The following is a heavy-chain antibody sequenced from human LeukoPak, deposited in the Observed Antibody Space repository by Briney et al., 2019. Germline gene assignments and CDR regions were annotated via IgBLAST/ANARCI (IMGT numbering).Heavy chain of an antibody. D-gene: IGHD3-22*01. CDR1: GFTFSSYA. CDR2: ISSSGGST. Sequence: GGSLRLSCSASGFTFSSYAMHWVRQAPGKGLEYVSAISSSGGSTYYADSVKGRFTISRDNSKNTLYLQMSSLRAEDTAVYYCVKATFDYYDSSGYFDYWGQGTLVTVSS. CDR3: VKATFDYYDSSGYFDY. V-gene: IGHV3-64D*06. J-gene: IGHJ4*02.